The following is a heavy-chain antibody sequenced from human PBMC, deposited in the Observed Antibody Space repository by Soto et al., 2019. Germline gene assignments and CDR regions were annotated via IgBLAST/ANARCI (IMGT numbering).Heavy chain of an antibody. Sequence: SETLSLTCDVYGGSFSGYIWTWIRQHPGKGLEWIGYIYYSGSTYYNPSLKSRATISVDTSKNQFSLKLSSVTAADTAVYYCARDFTDSSGPTLGMGVWGQGTTVT. D-gene: IGHD6-19*01. CDR3: ARDFTDSSGPTLGMGV. V-gene: IGHV4-31*11. CDR2: IYYSGST. J-gene: IGHJ6*02. CDR1: GGSFSGYI.